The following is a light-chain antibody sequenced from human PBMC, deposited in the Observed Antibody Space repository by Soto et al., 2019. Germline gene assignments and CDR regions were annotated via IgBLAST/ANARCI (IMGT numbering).Light chain of an antibody. Sequence: DIQMTQSPSSLSASVGDRVTITCRASQSISSYLNWYQQKPGKAPKLLIYAATSLQSGVQSRFSGSGSGPDFTLTNSKLHPEDCATYYCQQSYSTPLTFGGATKVEIK. CDR3: QQSYSTPLT. CDR2: AAT. V-gene: IGKV1-39*01. CDR1: QSISSY. J-gene: IGKJ4*01.